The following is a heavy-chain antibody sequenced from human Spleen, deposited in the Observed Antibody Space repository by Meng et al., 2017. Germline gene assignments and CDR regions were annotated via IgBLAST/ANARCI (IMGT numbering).Heavy chain of an antibody. Sequence: QVQLQESGPGLVKPSGTLSLTCAVSGGSISTSAWWSWVRQPPWKGLEWIGEIYHTGITNNNTSLKSRVTISVDKSKKQFSLKVTSVTVADTAVYYCMRNYDLWGRGTLVTVSS. CDR2: IYHTGIT. CDR3: MRNYDL. J-gene: IGHJ2*01. D-gene: IGHD5-24*01. CDR1: GGSISTSAW. V-gene: IGHV4-4*02.